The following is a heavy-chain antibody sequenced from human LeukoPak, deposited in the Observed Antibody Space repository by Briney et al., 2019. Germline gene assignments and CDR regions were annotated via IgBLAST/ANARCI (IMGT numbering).Heavy chain of an antibody. D-gene: IGHD4-23*01. Sequence: GGSLRLSCAASGFTFSSYWMNWVRQAPGKGLVWVSRIASDGSSTTYADSVKGRFSISRDNAKNTLYLQMNSLRVEDTAVYYCARGRPHGNDYWGQGTLVAVSS. CDR2: IASDGSST. V-gene: IGHV3-74*01. CDR1: GFTFSSYW. CDR3: ARGRPHGNDY. J-gene: IGHJ4*02.